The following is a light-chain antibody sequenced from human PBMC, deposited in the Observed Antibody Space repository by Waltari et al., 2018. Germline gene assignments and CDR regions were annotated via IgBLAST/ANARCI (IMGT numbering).Light chain of an antibody. J-gene: IGKJ3*01. Sequence: VMTQSPDSLSVSLGERATINCKSSQSVLSNSNNENYLAWYQQKPGQPPKVLMYWAATRESGVPDRCSGSGSGTDFTLAISSLQAEDVAVYYCQQYIATPFTFGPGTRVDI. CDR3: QQYIATPFT. CDR1: QSVLSNSNNENY. CDR2: WAA. V-gene: IGKV4-1*01.